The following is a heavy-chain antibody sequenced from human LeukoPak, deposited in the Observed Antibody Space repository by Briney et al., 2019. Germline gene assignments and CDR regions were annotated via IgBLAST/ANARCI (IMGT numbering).Heavy chain of an antibody. V-gene: IGHV4-4*02. CDR3: ARNLGYCSSTSCYAEYYYYYMDV. J-gene: IGHJ6*03. CDR1: GVTISSSNW. D-gene: IGHD2-2*01. CDR2: IYHSGST. Sequence: SGTLSLTCAVSGVTISSSNWWSWIRQPPGKGLEWIEEIYHSGSTNYNPSLKSRVTISVDKSKNQFSLKLSSVTAADTAVYYCARNLGYCSSTSCYAEYYYYYMDVWGKGTTVTVSS.